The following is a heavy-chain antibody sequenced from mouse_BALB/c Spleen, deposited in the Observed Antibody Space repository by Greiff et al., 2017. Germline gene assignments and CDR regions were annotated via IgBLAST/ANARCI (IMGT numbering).Heavy chain of an antibody. CDR3: ARSALPSYYFDY. J-gene: IGHJ2*01. CDR1: GYAFTNYL. Sequence: VQLQQSGAELVRPGTSVKVSCKASGYAFTNYLIEWVKQRPGQGLEWIGVINPGSGGTNYNEKFKGKATLTADKSSSTAYMQLSSLTSDDSAVYFCARSALPSYYFDYWGQGTTLTVSS. CDR2: INPGSGGT. D-gene: IGHD3-1*01. V-gene: IGHV1-54*03.